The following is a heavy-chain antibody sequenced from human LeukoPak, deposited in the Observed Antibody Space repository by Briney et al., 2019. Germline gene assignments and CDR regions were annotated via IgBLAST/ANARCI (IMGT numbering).Heavy chain of an antibody. J-gene: IGHJ3*02. CDR2: MYYNGET. CDR1: GYSINNGFY. Sequence: SETLSLTCSVTGYSINNGFYWDWIRQPPGRGLEWIGGMYYNGETYYNPSLKSRVHISPDTSKNQFSLKLSSVTAADTAVYHCYYDSRDDAFDMWGQGTMVTVSS. CDR3: YYDSRDDAFDM. V-gene: IGHV4-38-2*01. D-gene: IGHD3-22*01.